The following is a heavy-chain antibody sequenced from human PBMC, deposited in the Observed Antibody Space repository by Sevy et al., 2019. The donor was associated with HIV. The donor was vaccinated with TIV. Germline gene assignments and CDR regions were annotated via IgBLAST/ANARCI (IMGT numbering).Heavy chain of an antibody. CDR3: ARGQTIFGVVNWGFDY. D-gene: IGHD3-3*01. CDR1: GFTFSSYS. V-gene: IGHV3-21*01. CDR2: ISSGSSYI. Sequence: GGSLRLSCAASGFTFSSYSMNWVRQAPGKGLEWVSSISSGSSYIYYADSVNGPFTISRDHAKNSLYLQMNSLKAEDTAVYYCARGQTIFGVVNWGFDYWGQGTMVTVSS. J-gene: IGHJ4*02.